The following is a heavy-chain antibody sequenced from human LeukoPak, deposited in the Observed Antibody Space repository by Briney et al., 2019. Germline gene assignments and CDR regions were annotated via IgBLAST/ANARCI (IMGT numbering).Heavy chain of an antibody. Sequence: RLSCAXSGFALSSHWMTWVRQVPGRGPEWVANVNRGGSETYYLDSVKGRFTISKDNAKNSLYLQMNSLRAEDTALYHCARNNGMDVWGQGTTVIVSS. V-gene: IGHV3-7*03. J-gene: IGHJ6*02. CDR1: GFALSSHW. CDR2: VNRGGSET. CDR3: ARNNGMDV.